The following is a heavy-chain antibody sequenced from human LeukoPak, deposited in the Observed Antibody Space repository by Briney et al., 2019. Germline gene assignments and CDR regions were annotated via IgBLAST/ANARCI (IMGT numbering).Heavy chain of an antibody. CDR1: GGTFSSYA. CDR3: ARDGRAYYYDSSALPDWFDP. V-gene: IGHV1-69*04. CDR2: IIPILGIA. Sequence: ASVKVSCKASGGTFSSYAISWVRQAPGQGLEWMGRIIPILGIANYAQKFQGRVTITADKSTSTAYMELSSLRSEDTAVYYCARDGRAYYYDSSALPDWFDPWGQGTLVTVSS. J-gene: IGHJ5*02. D-gene: IGHD3-22*01.